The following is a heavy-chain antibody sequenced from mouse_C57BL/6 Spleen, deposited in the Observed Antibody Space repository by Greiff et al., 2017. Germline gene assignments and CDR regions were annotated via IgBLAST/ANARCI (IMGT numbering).Heavy chain of an antibody. Sequence: VQLQQSGAELVKPGASVKQSCKASGYTFTSYWMHWVKQRPGRGLEWIGRIDPNSGGTKYNEKFKSKATLTVDKPSSTAYMQLSSLTSEDSAVYYCAREYGSSFRYAMDYWGQGTSVTVSS. J-gene: IGHJ4*01. CDR2: IDPNSGGT. CDR1: GYTFTSYW. CDR3: AREYGSSFRYAMDY. V-gene: IGHV1-72*01. D-gene: IGHD1-1*01.